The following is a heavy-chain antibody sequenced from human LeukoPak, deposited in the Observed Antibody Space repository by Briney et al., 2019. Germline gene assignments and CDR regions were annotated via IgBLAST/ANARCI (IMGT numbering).Heavy chain of an antibody. Sequence: HTGGSLRLSCAASGFTFSDYDMPWVRQATGKGLEWVSAIGTAGDTYYTGSVKGRFTISRENAKNSLYLQMNSLRAGDTAVYYCARVAKERVGGVYYFDYWGQGTLVTVSS. CDR2: IGTAGDT. D-gene: IGHD1-1*01. CDR1: GFTFSDYD. CDR3: ARVAKERVGGVYYFDY. J-gene: IGHJ4*02. V-gene: IGHV3-13*01.